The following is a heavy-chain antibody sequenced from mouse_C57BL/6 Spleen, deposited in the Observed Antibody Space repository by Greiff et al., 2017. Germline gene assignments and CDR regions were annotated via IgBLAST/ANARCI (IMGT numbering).Heavy chain of an antibody. J-gene: IGHJ2*01. CDR2: INTGSGGT. D-gene: IGHD1-1*01. V-gene: IGHV1-54*01. Sequence: QVHVKQSGAELVRPGTSVKVSCKASGYAFTNYLIEWVKQRPGQGLEWIGMINTGSGGTNYNEKVKGKATLTADKASSTAYMRLSSLTSEDSAVYFCARLYYYGSSHFDYWGQGTTLTVAS. CDR1: GYAFTNYL. CDR3: ARLYYYGSSHFDY.